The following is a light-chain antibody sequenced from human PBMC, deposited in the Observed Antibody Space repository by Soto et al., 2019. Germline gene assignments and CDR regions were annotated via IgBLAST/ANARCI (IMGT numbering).Light chain of an antibody. J-gene: IGKJ2*01. V-gene: IGKV3-20*01. Sequence: EIGLTQSPGTLSLSPGERATLSCRASQSVSSTYLAWYQHKPGQAPSLLMYGASTRAAAIPDRFSGSGSGTDFTLTIRRLELEDFAVYYCQQYATSPTVGQGTNLEIK. CDR1: QSVSSTY. CDR2: GAS. CDR3: QQYATSPT.